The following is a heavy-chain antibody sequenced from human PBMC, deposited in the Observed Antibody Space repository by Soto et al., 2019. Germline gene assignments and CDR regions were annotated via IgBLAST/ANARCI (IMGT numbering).Heavy chain of an antibody. CDR3: ARQYGGSYADY. D-gene: IGHD1-26*01. V-gene: IGHV4-59*08. Sequence: QVQLQESGPGLVKPSETLSLTCTVSGGSISSYYWSWIRQPPGKGLEWIGYIYYSGSTNYNPSLMCRVTITVDASKYQYSLKLSSVTAADTAVYYCARQYGGSYADYWGQGTLVTVSS. CDR2: IYYSGST. J-gene: IGHJ4*02. CDR1: GGSISSYY.